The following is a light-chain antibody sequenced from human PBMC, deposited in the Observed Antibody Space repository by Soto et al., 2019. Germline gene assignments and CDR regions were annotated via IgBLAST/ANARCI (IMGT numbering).Light chain of an antibody. V-gene: IGKV3-15*01. J-gene: IGKJ1*01. Sequence: EVVMTEFPATLSVSPGERATLSCRASESGTSNLAWYQQKPGQAPRLLIYGASTRATGITDRFSGSGSGTEFTLTISSLQSEDFAVYDCQQYNYWPVTFGKGTKVEIK. CDR2: GAS. CDR1: ESGTSN. CDR3: QQYNYWPVT.